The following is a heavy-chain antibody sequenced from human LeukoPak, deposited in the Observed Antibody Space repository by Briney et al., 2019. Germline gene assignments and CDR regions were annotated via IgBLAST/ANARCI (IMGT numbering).Heavy chain of an antibody. V-gene: IGHV3-53*01. J-gene: IGHJ4*02. CDR1: GFTFNTYT. CDR3: ARDPSGSYSDY. D-gene: IGHD1-26*01. Sequence: GGSLRLSCAASGFTFNTYTMNWVRQAPGKGLEWVSVIYSGGSTYYADSVKGRFTISTDKSKNTLYLQMNSLRAEDTAVYYCARDPSGSYSDYWGQGTLVTVSS. CDR2: IYSGGST.